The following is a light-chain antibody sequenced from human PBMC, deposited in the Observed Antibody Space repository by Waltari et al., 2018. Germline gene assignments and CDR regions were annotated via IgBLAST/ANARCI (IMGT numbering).Light chain of an antibody. V-gene: IGKV1-5*03. CDR1: QSVCVW. CDR2: KTS. J-gene: IGKJ1*01. Sequence: DIQMTQSPSTLSPSVGDRVTITCRASQSVCVWLAWYQQKPGKAPKVLIYKTSSLESGVPSRFSGSGSGTEFTLTISNLQPADFATYYCQQYNSFPKTFGQGTKVEIK. CDR3: QQYNSFPKT.